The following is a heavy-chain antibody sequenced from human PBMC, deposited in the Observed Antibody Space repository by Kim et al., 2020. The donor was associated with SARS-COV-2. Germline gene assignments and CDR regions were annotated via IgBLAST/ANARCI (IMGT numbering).Heavy chain of an antibody. Sequence: GGSLRLSCAASGFTVSSNYMSWVRQAPGKGLEWVSVIYSGGSTYYADSVKGRFTISRHNSKNTLYLQMNSLRAEDTAVYYCASPLPIVATPWDAFDIWGQGTMVTVSS. CDR2: IYSGGST. J-gene: IGHJ3*02. V-gene: IGHV3-53*04. CDR3: ASPLPIVATPWDAFDI. CDR1: GFTVSSNY. D-gene: IGHD5-12*01.